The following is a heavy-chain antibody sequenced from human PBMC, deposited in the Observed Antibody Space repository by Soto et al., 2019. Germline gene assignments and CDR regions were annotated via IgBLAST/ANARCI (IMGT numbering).Heavy chain of an antibody. CDR3: ASGPYCSSTSCSNYGSGSYLDY. CDR2: IYYSGST. D-gene: IGHD2-2*01. CDR1: GGSISSGGYY. J-gene: IGHJ4*02. V-gene: IGHV4-31*03. Sequence: NPSETLSLTCTVSGGSISSGGYYWSWIRQHPGKGLEWIGYIYYSGSTYYNPSLKSRVTISVDTSKNQFSLKLSSVTAADTAVYYCASGPYCSSTSCSNYGSGSYLDYWGQGTLVTVSS.